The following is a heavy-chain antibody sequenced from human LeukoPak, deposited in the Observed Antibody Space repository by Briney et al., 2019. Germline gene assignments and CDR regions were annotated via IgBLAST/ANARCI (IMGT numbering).Heavy chain of an antibody. D-gene: IGHD3-16*01. J-gene: IGHJ4*02. Sequence: VASVKVSCKPSGYTFTSNAIHWVRQAPGQSLKWMGCINGANGNTEYSHEFQGRVTITRGTSARTAYMELSILTSDDMAIYYCARGAGEGSWLIDYWGQGTLVIVS. CDR2: INGANGNT. CDR3: ARGAGEGSWLIDY. V-gene: IGHV1-3*03. CDR1: GYTFTSNA.